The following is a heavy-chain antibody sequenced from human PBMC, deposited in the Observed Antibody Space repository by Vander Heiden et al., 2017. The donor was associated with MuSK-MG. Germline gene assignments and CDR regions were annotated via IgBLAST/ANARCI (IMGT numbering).Heavy chain of an antibody. CDR1: GFSFSDYY. V-gene: IGHV3-11*01. CDR3: VRGTLEPNFDS. J-gene: IGHJ4*02. D-gene: IGHD1-1*01. CDR2: ITNSGSFK. Sequence: QVQLVEPGGALVNPGGSLRLSCAASGFSFSDYYMGWIRQAPGKGLEWVSYITNSGSFKYYADAVKGRFTISRDNAEKSLSLQMSSLSAEDTAVYYCVRGTLEPNFDSWGQGTLVSVSS.